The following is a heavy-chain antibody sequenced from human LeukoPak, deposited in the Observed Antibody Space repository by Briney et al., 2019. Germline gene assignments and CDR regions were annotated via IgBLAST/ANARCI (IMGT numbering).Heavy chain of an antibody. J-gene: IGHJ6*03. V-gene: IGHV1-18*01. D-gene: IGHD1-26*01. Sequence: ASVKVSCRASGYTFTSYGISWVRQAPGQGLEWMGWISAYNGNTNYAQKLQGRVTMTTDTSTSTAYMELRSLRSDDTAVYYCARDPEPGSYPMTSYYYYYMDVWGKGTTVTISS. CDR2: ISAYNGNT. CDR3: ARDPEPGSYPMTSYYYYYMDV. CDR1: GYTFTSYG.